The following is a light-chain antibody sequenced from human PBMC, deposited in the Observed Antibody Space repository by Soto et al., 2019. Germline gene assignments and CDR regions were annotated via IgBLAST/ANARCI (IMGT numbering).Light chain of an antibody. J-gene: IGKJ4*01. CDR3: QHYCSFNT. V-gene: IGKV3-20*01. CDR1: QSLDSSF. Sequence: EIGLTQSPGTVSLSPGERATLSCRASQSLDSSFLAWYQQKPGQAPRLLIYGASTRASGIPDRISGSGSGTDFTLTISRLEPEDFAVYYCQHYCSFNTFAGGTKVDI. CDR2: GAS.